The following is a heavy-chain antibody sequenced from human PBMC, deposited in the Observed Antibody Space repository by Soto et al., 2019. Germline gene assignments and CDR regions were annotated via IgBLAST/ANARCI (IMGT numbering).Heavy chain of an antibody. J-gene: IGHJ4*02. V-gene: IGHV4-61*01. CDR2: IYYSGST. Sequence: SXTLPLTCTVSGGSIRSITYYWSWIRQPPGKGLEWIGYIYYSGSTNYNPSLKSRVTISVDTSKNQFSLKLSSVTAADTAVYYCARSDGRYWGQGTLVTVSS. CDR1: GGSIRSITYY. CDR3: ARSDGRY.